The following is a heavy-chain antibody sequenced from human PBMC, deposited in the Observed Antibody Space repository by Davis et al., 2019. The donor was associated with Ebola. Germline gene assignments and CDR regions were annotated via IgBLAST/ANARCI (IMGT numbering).Heavy chain of an antibody. CDR2: ISGSGGTT. CDR1: VITFSSYA. CDR3: ARSGLSFGVVKYHYGMDV. Sequence: PGGSLRLSCTDSVITFSSYAMTWVRQAPGTGLDWVSAISGSGGTTYYAGSVKGRFTVSRDNSKKTMYLQMNSLRAEDTAVYYCARSGLSFGVVKYHYGMDVWGKGTTVTVSS. D-gene: IGHD3-3*01. V-gene: IGHV3-23*01. J-gene: IGHJ6*04.